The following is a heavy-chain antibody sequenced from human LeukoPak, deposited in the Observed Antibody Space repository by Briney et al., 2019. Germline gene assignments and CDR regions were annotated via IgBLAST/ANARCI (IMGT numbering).Heavy chain of an antibody. CDR3: VREREKQWLF. CDR2: IYYSGST. Sequence: PSETLSLTCTVSGGSISSSSYYWGWIRQPPGKGLEWIGSIYYSGSTYYNPSLKSRVTISVDTSKNQFSLKLNSVTAADTAVYYCVREREKQWLFWGQGTLVPVSS. D-gene: IGHD6-19*01. J-gene: IGHJ4*02. V-gene: IGHV4-39*02. CDR1: GGSISSSSYY.